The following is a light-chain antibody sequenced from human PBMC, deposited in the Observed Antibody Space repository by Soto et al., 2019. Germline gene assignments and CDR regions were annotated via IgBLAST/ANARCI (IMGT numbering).Light chain of an antibody. Sequence: EIVLTQSPGTLSLSPGERATLSCRASQSVSSSYLAWYQQKPGQAPRLLIYGASSRATGIPDGFSGSGPGTDFTLTISRLEPEDFAVYYCQQYGSSPWTFGQGTKVDIK. CDR1: QSVSSSY. V-gene: IGKV3-20*01. CDR2: GAS. CDR3: QQYGSSPWT. J-gene: IGKJ1*01.